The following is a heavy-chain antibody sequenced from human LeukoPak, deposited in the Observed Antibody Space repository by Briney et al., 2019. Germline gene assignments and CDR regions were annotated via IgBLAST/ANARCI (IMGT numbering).Heavy chain of an antibody. V-gene: IGHV4-61*01. Sequence: SETLSLTCTVSDDSVSSSRYYWTWIRQPPGKGLEWIGYIYYSGSTNYNPSLKSRVTISVDTSKNQFSLKVSSVTAADTAVYYCASNYYGSGSLDYWGQGNLVTVSS. CDR3: ASNYYGSGSLDY. D-gene: IGHD3-10*01. J-gene: IGHJ4*02. CDR1: DDSVSSSRYY. CDR2: IYYSGST.